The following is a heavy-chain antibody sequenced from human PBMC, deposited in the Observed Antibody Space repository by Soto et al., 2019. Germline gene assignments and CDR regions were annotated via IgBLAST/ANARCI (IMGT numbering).Heavy chain of an antibody. D-gene: IGHD5-18*01. CDR3: AKAASGGYSYGFDY. CDR1: GFPFSPYA. Sequence: GSLGLSCTVSGFPFSPYAMSWVRPAPGKGLEWVSAISVTPGNTYYADSVKGRFTISRDNSKNTLYLQMNSLRADDTAVYYCAKAASGGYSYGFDYWGQGTLVTGSS. V-gene: IGHV3-23*01. CDR2: ISVTPGNT. J-gene: IGHJ4*02.